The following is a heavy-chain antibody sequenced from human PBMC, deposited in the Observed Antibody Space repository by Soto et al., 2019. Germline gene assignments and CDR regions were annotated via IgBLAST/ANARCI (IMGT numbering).Heavy chain of an antibody. CDR3: ARTSMQSRGYSYGHGGMDV. CDR1: GYNFTSYW. Sequence: GESRKISCKGSGYNFTSYWIGWVRQMPGKGLEWMGIIYPGDSDTRYSPSFQGQVTISADKSISTAYLQWSSLKASDTAMYYCARTSMQSRGYSYGHGGMDVWGQGTTVTVSS. J-gene: IGHJ6*02. D-gene: IGHD5-18*01. V-gene: IGHV5-51*01. CDR2: IYPGDSDT.